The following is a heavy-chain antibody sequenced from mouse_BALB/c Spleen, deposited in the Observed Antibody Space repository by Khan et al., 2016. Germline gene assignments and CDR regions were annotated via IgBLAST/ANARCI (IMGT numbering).Heavy chain of an antibody. CDR3: AREPYAMDY. V-gene: IGHV9-3-1*01. CDR2: INTYTGEP. J-gene: IGHJ4*01. CDR1: GYTFTNYG. Sequence: QIQLVQSGPELKKPGETVKISCKASGYTFTNYGMNWVKQAPGKGLKWMGWINTYTGEPTYADDFKGRFAFSLETSASNAYLQINNLKNEDTATYFSAREPYAMDYWGQGTSVTVSS.